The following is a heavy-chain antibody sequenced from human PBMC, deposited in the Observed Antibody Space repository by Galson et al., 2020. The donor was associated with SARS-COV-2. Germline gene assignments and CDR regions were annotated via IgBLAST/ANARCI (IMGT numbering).Heavy chain of an antibody. V-gene: IGHV5-51*01. Sequence: GESLKISCKGSGYNFTSYWIGWVRQMPGKGLEWMGIVFPGDSATRYSPSFQSQVTISADKSINTAYLQWNSLKASDTAMYYCARVFGSVESFDVWGQGTLVTVSS. CDR1: GYNFTSYW. CDR2: VFPGDSAT. J-gene: IGHJ3*01. D-gene: IGHD3-10*02. CDR3: ARVFGSVESFDV.